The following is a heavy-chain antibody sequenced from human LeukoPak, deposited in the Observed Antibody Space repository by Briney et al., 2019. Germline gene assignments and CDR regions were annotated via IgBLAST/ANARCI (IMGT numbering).Heavy chain of an antibody. CDR3: ARVSGPGMNEYFHL. V-gene: IGHV3-74*01. CDR1: GFTFSEAW. CDR2: INNDGSTT. D-gene: IGHD3-10*01. J-gene: IGHJ1*01. Sequence: GGSLRLSCAASGFTFSEAWMHWIRQAPGKGLVWVSRINNDGSTTRYADSVKGRFTISRDNAKNTLYLQMNSLRAEDTAVYYCARVSGPGMNEYFHLWGQGTLVTVSS.